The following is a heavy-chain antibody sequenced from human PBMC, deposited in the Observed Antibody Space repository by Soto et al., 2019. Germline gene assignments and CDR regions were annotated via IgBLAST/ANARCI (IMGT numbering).Heavy chain of an antibody. J-gene: IGHJ4*02. CDR1: GFTFSSYW. CDR2: INQDGSSK. CDR3: VRDIRGSSSTN. D-gene: IGHD6-13*01. V-gene: IGHV3-7*01. Sequence: EVQLVESGGGLVPPGGSLRLSCAASGFTFSSYWMSWVRQAPGKGLGWVATINQDGSSKSYVDSVKGLFTISRDNAKNSLYLQMNGLRAEDTAVYYCVRDIRGSSSTNWGQGTLLTVSS.